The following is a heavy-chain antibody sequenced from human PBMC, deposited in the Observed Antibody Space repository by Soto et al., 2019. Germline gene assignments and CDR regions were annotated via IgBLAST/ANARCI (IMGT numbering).Heavy chain of an antibody. CDR2: IWNDGNKK. V-gene: IGHV3-33*01. CDR3: ARDTWIVSAITSLDY. Sequence: GGSLRLSCAAFGFTFSTHGMHWVRQAPGKGLGWVALIWNDGNKKDYADSVKGRFTISRDNSKNILYLQMDSLRVEDSAVYFCARDTWIVSAITSLDYWGQGNLVTVSS. J-gene: IGHJ4*02. CDR1: GFTFSTHG. D-gene: IGHD1-26*01.